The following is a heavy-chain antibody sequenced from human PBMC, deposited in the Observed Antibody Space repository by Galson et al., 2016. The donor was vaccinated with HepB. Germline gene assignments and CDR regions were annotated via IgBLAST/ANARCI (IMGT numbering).Heavy chain of an antibody. CDR2: IRTTGFFT. CDR3: TRDPRLGDY. J-gene: IGHJ4*02. CDR1: GFTFSDHY. Sequence: SLRLSCAGSGFTFSDHYMTWIRQAPGKGLEVLAYIRTTGFFTNYADSVEGRFTISRDNAKNSVYLQMHSARPADTAVYYCTRDPRLGDYWGQGTLVTGSS. V-gene: IGHV3-11*05. D-gene: IGHD3-3*01.